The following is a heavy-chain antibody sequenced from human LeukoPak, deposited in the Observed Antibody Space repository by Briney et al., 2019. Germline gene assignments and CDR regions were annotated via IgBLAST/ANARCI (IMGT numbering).Heavy chain of an antibody. CDR1: GFTFSSYW. CDR3: ARDPTYPRSTLDY. CDR2: IKQDGSEK. J-gene: IGHJ4*02. V-gene: IGHV3-7*01. Sequence: GGSLRLSCAASGFTFSSYWMSWVRQAPGKWLEWVANIKQDGSEKYYVDSVKGRFTISRDNAKNSLYLQMNSLRAEDTAVYYCARDPTYPRSTLDYWGQGTLVTVSS. D-gene: IGHD2-2*01.